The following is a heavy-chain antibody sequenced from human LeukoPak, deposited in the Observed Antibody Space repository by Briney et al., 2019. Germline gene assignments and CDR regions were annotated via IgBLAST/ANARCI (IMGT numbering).Heavy chain of an antibody. J-gene: IGHJ4*02. D-gene: IGHD1-14*01. V-gene: IGHV3-7*01. CDR1: GFTFSGHW. Sequence: GGSLRLSCAASGFTFSGHWMRWVRQAPGRGLEGVANINQGGSDKYYVDSVKGRFTISRDNANNLLYLQMNSLRGEDTAVYYCTRERSRAEDDWGEGTLVTVSS. CDR2: INQGGSDK. CDR3: TRERSRAEDD.